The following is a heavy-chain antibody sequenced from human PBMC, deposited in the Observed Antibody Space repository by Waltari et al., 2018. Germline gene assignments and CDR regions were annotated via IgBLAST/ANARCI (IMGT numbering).Heavy chain of an antibody. D-gene: IGHD1-26*01. Sequence: EVQLVESGGGLVKPGGSLRLSCAASGFTFSSHSMNWVSQAPGKGLGWVSSISSSSSCIYYADSVKGRFTISRDNAKNSLYLQMNSLRAEDTAVYYCAILGPYSGSLNDAFDIWGQGTMVTVSS. J-gene: IGHJ3*02. CDR2: ISSSSSCI. CDR1: GFTFSSHS. V-gene: IGHV3-21*01. CDR3: AILGPYSGSLNDAFDI.